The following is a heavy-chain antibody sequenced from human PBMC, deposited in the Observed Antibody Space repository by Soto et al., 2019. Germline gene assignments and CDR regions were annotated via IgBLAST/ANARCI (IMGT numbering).Heavy chain of an antibody. CDR3: ARGRNGMDV. J-gene: IGHJ6*02. CDR1: GDPFSNYD. V-gene: IGHV1-8*01. Sequence: QVQLVQSGAEVKKPGASVKVSCKASGDPFSNYDMKWVRQATGQGLEWMGWMNPNSGNTGYARKFQGRVTMTRNTSITTAYMELSSLRSEDTDFYYSARGRNGMDVWGQGTTVTVSS. CDR2: MNPNSGNT.